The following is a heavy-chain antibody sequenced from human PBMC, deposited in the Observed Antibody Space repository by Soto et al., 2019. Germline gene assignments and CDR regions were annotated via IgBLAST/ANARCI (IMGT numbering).Heavy chain of an antibody. CDR3: AKEWVYDTSGWSFDY. J-gene: IGHJ4*02. D-gene: IGHD3-22*01. V-gene: IGHV3-30*18. CDR2: ISYDGSNK. CDR1: GFTFSSYG. Sequence: QVQLVESGGGVVQPGRSLRLSCAASGFTFSSYGMHWVRQAPGKGLEWVAVISYDGSNKYYADSLKGRSTISRDNSKNTLYLQMNSLRAEDTAVYYCAKEWVYDTSGWSFDYWGQGTLVTVSS.